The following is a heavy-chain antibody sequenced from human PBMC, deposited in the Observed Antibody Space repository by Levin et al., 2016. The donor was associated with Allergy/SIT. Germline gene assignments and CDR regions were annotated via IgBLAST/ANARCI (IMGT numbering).Heavy chain of an antibody. J-gene: IGHJ6*02. Sequence: ASVKVSCKVSGYTLTELSVHWVRQAPGKGLEWMGGFDPEDGETIYAQKFQGRVTMTEDTSTDTAYMELSSLRSEDTAVYYCATGVYYYGSGSYIRYYYYGMDVWGQGTTVTVSS. CDR1: GYTLTELS. V-gene: IGHV1-24*01. CDR3: ATGVYYYGSGSYIRYYYYGMDV. D-gene: IGHD3-10*01. CDR2: FDPEDGET.